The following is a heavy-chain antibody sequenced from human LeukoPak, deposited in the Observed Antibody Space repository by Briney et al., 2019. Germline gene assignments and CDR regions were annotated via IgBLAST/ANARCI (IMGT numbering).Heavy chain of an antibody. CDR2: IKSKTDGETT. D-gene: IGHD7-27*01. CDR3: GTGSAFDI. V-gene: IGHV3-15*01. J-gene: IGHJ3*02. CDR1: GFIFRNAW. Sequence: PGGSLRLSCAGSGFIFRNAWMSWGRQAPGKGLEWVGRIKSKTDGETTDYAVPVKGRFTISRDDPKSTLYLQMNNLKVEDTAVYYCGTGSAFDIWGQGTMVTVSS.